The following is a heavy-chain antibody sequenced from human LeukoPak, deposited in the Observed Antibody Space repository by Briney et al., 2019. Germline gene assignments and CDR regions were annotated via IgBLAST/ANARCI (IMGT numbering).Heavy chain of an antibody. Sequence: GASLRLSCAASGFTFSNYAMSWVRQAPGKGLEWVSAITGSGGGTYYADSVKGRFTISRDNSKNTLYMQMNSLRAEDTAVYYCAKWGDYDVLTGYYDPDYWGQGTLVTVSS. V-gene: IGHV3-23*01. J-gene: IGHJ4*02. CDR3: AKWGDYDVLTGYYDPDY. CDR1: GFTFSNYA. D-gene: IGHD3-9*01. CDR2: ITGSGGGT.